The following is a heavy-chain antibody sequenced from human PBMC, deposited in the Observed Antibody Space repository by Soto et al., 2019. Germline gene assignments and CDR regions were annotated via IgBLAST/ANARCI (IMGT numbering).Heavy chain of an antibody. CDR1: GGIFSTYA. CDR3: ARDRDDYGSGNYYNRIDF. V-gene: IGHV1-69*01. D-gene: IGHD3-10*01. J-gene: IGHJ4*02. Sequence: QVQLVQSGAEVKKPGSSVKVSCKASGGIFSTYAISWLRRAPGQGLEWMGGIIPIFGTPNYAQRFQGRVTIIAVESTWTDYMELSMLSTEDTAVYYCARDRDDYGSGNYYNRIDFWGQGTLVTVSS. CDR2: IIPIFGTP.